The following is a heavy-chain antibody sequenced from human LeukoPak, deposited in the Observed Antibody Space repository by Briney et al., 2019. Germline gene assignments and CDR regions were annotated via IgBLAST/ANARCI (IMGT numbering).Heavy chain of an antibody. Sequence: SETLSLTCTVSGGSISSSSYYWGWIRQPPGKGLEWIGSIYYSGSTYYNPSLKSRVTISVDTSKNQFSLKLSSVTAADTAVYYCARAHSHRNINVDTAMVLRGGNWFDPWGQGTLVTVSS. D-gene: IGHD5-18*01. J-gene: IGHJ5*02. V-gene: IGHV4-39*07. CDR2: IYYSGST. CDR1: GGSISSSSYY. CDR3: ARAHSHRNINVDTAMVLRGGNWFDP.